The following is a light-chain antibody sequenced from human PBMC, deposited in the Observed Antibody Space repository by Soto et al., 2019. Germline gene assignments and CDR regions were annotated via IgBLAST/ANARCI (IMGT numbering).Light chain of an antibody. CDR1: QSVSSN. Sequence: EIVMTQSPATLSVSPGERATLSCRASQSVSSNFAWYQQKPFQAPRLLIYGASTRTAGIPARFSGSGSGTAVTLTISRLQSADFAVYYCQQYNNWPPYTFGQGTKLEIK. V-gene: IGKV3-15*01. CDR2: GAS. CDR3: QQYNNWPPYT. J-gene: IGKJ2*01.